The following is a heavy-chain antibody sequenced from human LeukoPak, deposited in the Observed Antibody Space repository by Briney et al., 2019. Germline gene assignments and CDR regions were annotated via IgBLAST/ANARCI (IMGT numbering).Heavy chain of an antibody. CDR1: GGSISSGGYY. J-gene: IGHJ4*02. CDR3: ARDSPFTMVRGFDY. Sequence: SQTLSLTCTVSGGSISSGGYYWSWIRQHPGKGLEWIGYIYYSGSTYYNPSLKSRVTISVDTSKNQFSLKLSSVTAADTAVYYCARDSPFTMVRGFDYWGQGTLVTVSS. V-gene: IGHV4-31*03. CDR2: IYYSGST. D-gene: IGHD3-10*01.